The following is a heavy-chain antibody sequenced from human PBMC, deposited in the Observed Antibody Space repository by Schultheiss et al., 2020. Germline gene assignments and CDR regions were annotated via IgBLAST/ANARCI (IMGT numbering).Heavy chain of an antibody. J-gene: IGHJ5*02. CDR2: ISSSSSHI. Sequence: GGSLRLSCAASGFTFNSYNMNWVRQAPGKGLEWVSSISSSSSHIYYADSVKGRFTISRDNAKNSLYLQMNILRAEDTAVYYCVRAPLRAVGWFDPWGQGTLVTVS. V-gene: IGHV3-21*01. CDR1: GFTFNSYN. CDR3: VRAPLRAVGWFDP. D-gene: IGHD6-19*01.